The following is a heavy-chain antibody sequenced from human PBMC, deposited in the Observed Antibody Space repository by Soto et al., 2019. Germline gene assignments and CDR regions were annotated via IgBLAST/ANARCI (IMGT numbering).Heavy chain of an antibody. CDR2: IYPGDSDT. J-gene: IGHJ6*02. D-gene: IGHD3-22*01. V-gene: IGHV5-51*01. Sequence: GESLKISCKGSGYSFTSYWIGWVRQMPGKGLEWMGIIYPGDSDTRYSPSFQGQVTISADKSISTAYLQWSSLKASDTAIYYCARQYYYDSSGYVYYYYGMDVWGQGTTVTVSS. CDR3: ARQYYYDSSGYVYYYYGMDV. CDR1: GYSFTSYW.